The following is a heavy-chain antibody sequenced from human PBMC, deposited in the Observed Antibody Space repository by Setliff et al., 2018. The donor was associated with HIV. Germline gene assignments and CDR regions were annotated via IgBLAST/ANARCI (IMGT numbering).Heavy chain of an antibody. J-gene: IGHJ6*02. CDR2: ILYDGRKK. CDR1: GLTFSNYG. CDR3: ATGPQYSSGWYYPAIDYHYAMDV. Sequence: WGSLRLSCAASGLTFSNYGMHWVRQAPGKGLEWVALILYDGRKKFYAVSVKGRFTISRDNSKNTLYLQMNSLRDEDTAMYYCATGPQYSSGWYYPAIDYHYAMDVWGQGTTVTVSS. V-gene: IGHV3-30*03. D-gene: IGHD6-19*01.